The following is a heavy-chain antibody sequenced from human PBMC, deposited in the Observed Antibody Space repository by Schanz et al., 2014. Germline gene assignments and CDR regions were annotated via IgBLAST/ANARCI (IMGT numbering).Heavy chain of an antibody. Sequence: QVQLVQSGAEVKKPGASVKVSCKASGYTFTSYGINWVRQAPGQGLEWMGWISGYTGDTKYAQKFQHRVNMTTDRTTSTVYMELRSLRFDDTAVYFCARDNGRIPAANSFDYWGQGTLVTVSS. CDR2: ISGYTGDT. J-gene: IGHJ4*02. V-gene: IGHV1-18*01. CDR3: ARDNGRIPAANSFDY. D-gene: IGHD1-26*01. CDR1: GYTFTSYG.